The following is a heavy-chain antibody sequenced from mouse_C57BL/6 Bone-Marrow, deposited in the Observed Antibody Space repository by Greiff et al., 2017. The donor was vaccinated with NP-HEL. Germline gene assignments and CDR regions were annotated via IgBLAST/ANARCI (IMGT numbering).Heavy chain of an antibody. CDR2: IDPENGDT. J-gene: IGHJ2*01. CDR3: TYYYGSPFDY. V-gene: IGHV14-4*01. CDR1: GFNIKDDY. Sequence: EVKLQESGAELVRPGASVKLSCTASGFNIKDDYMHWVKQRPEQGLEWIGWIDPENGDTEYASKFQGKATITADTSSNTAYLQLSSLTSEDTAVYYCTYYYGSPFDYWGQGTTLTVSS. D-gene: IGHD1-1*01.